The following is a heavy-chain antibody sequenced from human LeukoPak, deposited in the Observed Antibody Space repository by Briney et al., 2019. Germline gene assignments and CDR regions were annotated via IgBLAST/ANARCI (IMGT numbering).Heavy chain of an antibody. CDR2: IHQDGSEK. Sequence: GGSLRLSCAASGFSFSSYWMTWVRQAPGKGLEWVANIHQDGSEKYYVDSVKGRFTISRDNAKNSLYLQMNSLRAEGTAVYYCARDLRGRGYFDYWGQGTLVTVSS. V-gene: IGHV3-7*01. CDR1: GFSFSSYW. CDR3: ARDLRGRGYFDY. D-gene: IGHD3-10*01. J-gene: IGHJ4*02.